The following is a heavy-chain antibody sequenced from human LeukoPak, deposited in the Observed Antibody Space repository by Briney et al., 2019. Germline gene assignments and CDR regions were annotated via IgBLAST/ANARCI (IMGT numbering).Heavy chain of an antibody. Sequence: GGFLRLSCAASGFIFSSYGMHWVRQAPGKGLEWVAVISYDGSNKYYADSVKGRFTISRDNSENTLYLQMNSLRAEDTAVYYCAKDLLYSRSWGRWGQGTLVTVSS. V-gene: IGHV3-30*18. D-gene: IGHD6-13*01. CDR2: ISYDGSNK. CDR3: AKDLLYSRSWGR. CDR1: GFIFSSYG. J-gene: IGHJ4*02.